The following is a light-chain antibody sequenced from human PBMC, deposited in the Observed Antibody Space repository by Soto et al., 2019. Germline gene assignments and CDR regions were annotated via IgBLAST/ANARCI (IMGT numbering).Light chain of an antibody. CDR2: GTT. CDR3: QQYGHWPPYT. Sequence: EIVMTQSPATLSVSPGERVTLSCRASQSVSRKLAWYQKKPGKAPRLLIYGTTTRATGIPARFSGSGSGTEFTLTISILQSEDFGIYYCQQYGHWPPYTFGQGTTLETK. J-gene: IGKJ2*01. V-gene: IGKV3-15*01. CDR1: QSVSRK.